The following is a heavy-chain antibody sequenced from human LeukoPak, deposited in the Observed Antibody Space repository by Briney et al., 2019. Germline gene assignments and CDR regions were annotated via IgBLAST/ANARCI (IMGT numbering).Heavy chain of an antibody. CDR3: AREAQYSSALTHNDY. CDR1: GGSISSYY. V-gene: IGHV4-39*02. Sequence: SETLSLTCTVSGGSISSYYWGWIRQPPGKGLEWIGSIYYSGSTYYNPSLKSRVTISVDTSKNQFSLKLSSVTAADTAVYYCAREAQYSSALTHNDYWGQGTLVTVSS. D-gene: IGHD6-19*01. CDR2: IYYSGST. J-gene: IGHJ4*02.